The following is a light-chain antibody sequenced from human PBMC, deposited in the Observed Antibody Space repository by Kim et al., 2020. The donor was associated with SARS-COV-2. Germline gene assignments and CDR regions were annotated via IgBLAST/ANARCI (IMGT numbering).Light chain of an antibody. J-gene: IGKJ2*01. CDR3: QQYNDWPRT. CDR2: GAS. CDR1: QSISSN. V-gene: IGKV3-15*01. Sequence: SVSPGQGATLSCRASQSISSNLAWFQQKPGQSPRLLIYGASTRATGVPARFSGSGVGTDFTLTISSLRSEDFAIYYCQQYNDWPRTFGQGTKLEIK.